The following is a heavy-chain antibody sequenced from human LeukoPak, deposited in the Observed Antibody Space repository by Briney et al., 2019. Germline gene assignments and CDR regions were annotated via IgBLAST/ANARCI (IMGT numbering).Heavy chain of an antibody. D-gene: IGHD6-19*01. CDR2: INHRERS. J-gene: IGHJ4*02. Sequence: SETLSLTCGVYDESISGSYWSWIRQTPGKGLEWIGEINHRERSNYNPSLKSRVTISVDTSKNQFSLKLSSVTAADTAVYYCARPQGWLGTQPFDYWGQGTLVTVPS. V-gene: IGHV4-34*01. CDR3: ARPQGWLGTQPFDY. CDR1: DESISGSY.